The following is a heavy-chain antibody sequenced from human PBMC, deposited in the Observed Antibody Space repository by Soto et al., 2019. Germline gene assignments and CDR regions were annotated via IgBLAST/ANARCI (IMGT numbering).Heavy chain of an antibody. CDR1: GGSISSGGYY. CDR2: IYYSGST. J-gene: IGHJ4*02. Sequence: KASETLSLTCTVSGGSISSGGYYWSWIRQHPGKGLEWIGYIYYSGSTYYNPSLKSRVTISVDTSKNQFSLKLSSVTAADTAVYYCARVSRGLRFLEWPQGIDYWGQGTLVTVSS. V-gene: IGHV4-31*03. D-gene: IGHD3-3*01. CDR3: ARVSRGLRFLEWPQGIDY.